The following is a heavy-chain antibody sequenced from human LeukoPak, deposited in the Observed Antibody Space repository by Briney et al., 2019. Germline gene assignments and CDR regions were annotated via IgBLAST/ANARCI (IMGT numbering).Heavy chain of an antibody. CDR3: AREGSGSYFNPSRDFDY. V-gene: IGHV1-46*01. Sequence: ASVKVSCKASGYTFTSYYMHWVRQAPGQGLEWMGIINPSGGSTSYAQKFQGRVTMTRDTSTSTVYMELNSLRSEDTAVYYCAREGSGSYFNPSRDFDYWGQGTLVTVSS. J-gene: IGHJ4*02. CDR2: INPSGGST. D-gene: IGHD1-26*01. CDR1: GYTFTSYY.